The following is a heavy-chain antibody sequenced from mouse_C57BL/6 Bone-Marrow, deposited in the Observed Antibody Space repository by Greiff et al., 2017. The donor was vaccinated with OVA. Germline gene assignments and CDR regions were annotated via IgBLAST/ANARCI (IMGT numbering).Heavy chain of an antibody. CDR2: IDPSDSYT. Sequence: QVQLQQPGAELVRPGTSVKLSCKASGCTFTSYWMHWVKQRPGQGLEWIGVIDPSDSYTNYNQKFKGKATLTVDTSSSTTYMQLSSLTSEDSAVYYCARSPWYGSYAMDYWGQGTSVTVSS. CDR1: GCTFTSYW. V-gene: IGHV1-59*01. CDR3: ARSPWYGSYAMDY. D-gene: IGHD2-10*02. J-gene: IGHJ4*01.